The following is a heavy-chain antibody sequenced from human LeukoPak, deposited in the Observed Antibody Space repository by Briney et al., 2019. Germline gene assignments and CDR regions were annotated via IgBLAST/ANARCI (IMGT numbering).Heavy chain of an antibody. J-gene: IGHJ6*03. CDR3: ARESNPGFIAAVGSGYYYYMDV. CDR1: GFTFSSYE. V-gene: IGHV3-48*03. CDR2: ISSGASTI. D-gene: IGHD6-13*01. Sequence: GGSLRLSCSASGFTFSSYEMSWVRQAPGKGLEWVSSISSGASTIYYADSVKGRFTISRDNAKNSLYLQMNSLRAEDTALYYCARESNPGFIAAVGSGYYYYMDVWGKGTTVTVSS.